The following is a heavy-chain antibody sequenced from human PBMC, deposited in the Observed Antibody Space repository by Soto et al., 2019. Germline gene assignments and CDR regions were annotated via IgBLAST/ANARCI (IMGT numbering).Heavy chain of an antibody. V-gene: IGHV1-46*03. CDR3: ARRPGPRPGGGGTEPLDI. J-gene: IGHJ3*02. CDR1: GYSFTSQY. D-gene: IGHD3-16*01. Sequence: QVQLVQSGAEVEKPGASVKISCKASGYSFTSQYVHWVRQAPGQGLEWMGIINPNGGSTTYAQKFQGKVAMTRDPPTRKVHKGENSPTSEGTGVYFCARRPGPRPGGGGTEPLDIWGQGTMVTVAS. CDR2: INPNGGST.